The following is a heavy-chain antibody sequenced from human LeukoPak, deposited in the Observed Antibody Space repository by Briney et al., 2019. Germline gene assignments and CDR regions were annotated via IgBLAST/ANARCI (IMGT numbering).Heavy chain of an antibody. CDR2: ISSSGSTI. Sequence: GGSLRLSCAASGFTFSNYYMSWIRQAPGKGLEWVSYISSSGSTIYYADSVKGRFTISRDNAKNSLYLQMNSLRAEDTAVYYCANDPRIAAAGRYTTNGIDYWGQGTLVTVSS. D-gene: IGHD6-13*01. V-gene: IGHV3-11*04. CDR1: GFTFSNYY. J-gene: IGHJ4*02. CDR3: ANDPRIAAAGRYTTNGIDY.